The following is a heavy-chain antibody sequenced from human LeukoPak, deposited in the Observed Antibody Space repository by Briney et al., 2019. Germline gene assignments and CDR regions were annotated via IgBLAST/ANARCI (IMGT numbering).Heavy chain of an antibody. CDR2: IYYSGST. V-gene: IGHV4-59*08. CDR3: ARHDSLYSSGWYGYYYYGMDV. J-gene: IGHJ6*02. Sequence: SETLSLTCTVSGGSISSYYWSWIRQPPGKGLEWIGYIYYSGSTNYNPSLKSRVTISVDTSKNQFSLKLSSVTAADTAVYYSARHDSLYSSGWYGYYYYGMDVWGQGTTVTVSS. D-gene: IGHD6-19*01. CDR1: GGSISSYY.